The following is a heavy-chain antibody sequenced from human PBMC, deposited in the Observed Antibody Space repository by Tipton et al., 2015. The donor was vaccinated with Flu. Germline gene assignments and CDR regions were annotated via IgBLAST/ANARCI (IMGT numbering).Heavy chain of an antibody. CDR2: IGTTVTNI. D-gene: IGHD2-21*01. CDR1: GFTFSDYY. CDR3: ARGPYCGRDCYRYWYFDL. V-gene: IGHV3-11*01. J-gene: IGHJ2*01. Sequence: QVQLVQSGGGLVKPGGSLRLSCAASGFTFSDYYMSWIRQAPGKGLEWISYIGTTVTNIYYADSVKGRFTISRDNANNLMYLQMSSLRAEDTAVYYCARGPYCGRDCYRYWYFDLWGRGTLVTVSS.